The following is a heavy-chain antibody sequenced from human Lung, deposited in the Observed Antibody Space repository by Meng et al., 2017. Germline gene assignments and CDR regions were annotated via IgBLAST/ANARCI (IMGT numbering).Heavy chain of an antibody. Sequence: QMQLPESGPGLVKPSQTLSLTCTASGGSISSSNYYWSWIRQPPGKGLEWSGHIYNSGSTYYNPSLKSRITISVDTSKNQFSLKLSSVTAADTAVYYCARGQKGYFDLWGRGTLVTVSS. CDR2: IYNSGST. CDR1: GGSISSSNYY. J-gene: IGHJ2*01. CDR3: ARGQKGYFDL. V-gene: IGHV4-30-4*01.